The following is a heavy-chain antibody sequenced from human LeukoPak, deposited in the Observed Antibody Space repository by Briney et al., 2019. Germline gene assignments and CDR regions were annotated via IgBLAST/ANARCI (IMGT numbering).Heavy chain of an antibody. Sequence: SVKVSCKTTEDTLRNVAFSWVRQAPGQGLEWLGGIIPMIATASYSQKFQGRVSINADKSTNTVYMELSSLKLEDTAVYYCARDAEWAMDVWGKGTTVTVSS. V-gene: IGHV1-69*06. CDR2: IIPMIATA. CDR3: ARDAEWAMDV. D-gene: IGHD3-3*01. CDR1: EDTLRNVA. J-gene: IGHJ6*03.